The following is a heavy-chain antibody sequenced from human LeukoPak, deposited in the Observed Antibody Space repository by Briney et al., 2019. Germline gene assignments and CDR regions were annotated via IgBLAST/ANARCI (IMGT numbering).Heavy chain of an antibody. CDR3: ARDQGRWLQEMGYYHYMDV. D-gene: IGHD5-24*01. J-gene: IGHJ6*03. CDR1: GYSISSGYY. V-gene: IGHV4-61*01. CDR2: IAYSGST. Sequence: SETLSLTCTVSGYSISSGYYWTWIRQPPGKGLQWIGYIAYSGSTNYNPSLKSRVTISVDTSKNQFSLKLSSVTAADTAVYYCARDQGRWLQEMGYYHYMDVWGKGTTVNISS.